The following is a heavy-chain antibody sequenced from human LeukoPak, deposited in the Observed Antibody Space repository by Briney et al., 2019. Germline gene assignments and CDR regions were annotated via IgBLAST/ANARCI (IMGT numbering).Heavy chain of an antibody. V-gene: IGHV6-1*01. D-gene: IGHD6-19*01. CDR2: TFYRSKWDT. CDR3: ARDSINSGLYDS. Sequence: SQTLSLTCGISGDSVSNSNAAWNWIRQSPSRGLEWLGRTFYRSKWDTEFAVSVKSRITNNSDTSKNQFSLHLNSVTPEDTAMYYCARDSINSGLYDSWGQGTLVTVSS. J-gene: IGHJ4*02. CDR1: GDSVSNSNAA.